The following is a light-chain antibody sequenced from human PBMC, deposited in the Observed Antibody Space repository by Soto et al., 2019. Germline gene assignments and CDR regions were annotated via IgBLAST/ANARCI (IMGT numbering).Light chain of an antibody. CDR1: QSISSY. CDR3: QQYNNWPPWT. V-gene: IGKV1-39*01. CDR2: AAS. Sequence: IPMTQSPSSLSSSVRDRVTHPCPASQSISSYLNWYQQKPGKAPKLLIYAASSLQSGVPSRFSGSGSETEFTLTISSLQSEDYAIYYCQQYNNWPPWTFGQGTKVDIK. J-gene: IGKJ1*01.